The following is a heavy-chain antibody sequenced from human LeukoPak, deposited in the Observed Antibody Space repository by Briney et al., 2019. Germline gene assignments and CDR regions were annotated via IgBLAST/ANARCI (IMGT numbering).Heavy chain of an antibody. D-gene: IGHD2-2*01. CDR3: ARGYCSSTSCYLNWFDP. V-gene: IGHV4-30-4*08. J-gene: IGHJ5*02. CDR1: GGSISSGDYY. Sequence: PSQTLSLTCTVSGGSISSGDYYWSWIRQPPGKGLEGIGYIYYSGSTYYNPSLKSRVTISVDTSKNQFSLKLSSVTAADTAVYYCARGYCSSTSCYLNWFDPWGQGTLVTVSS. CDR2: IYYSGST.